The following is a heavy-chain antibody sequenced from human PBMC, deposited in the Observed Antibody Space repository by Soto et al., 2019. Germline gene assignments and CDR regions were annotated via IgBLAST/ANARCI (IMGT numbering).Heavy chain of an antibody. D-gene: IGHD3-22*01. CDR1: GGTLSSYA. CDR3: ARVSRVNYYDSSGYSPTTFDY. Sequence: ASVKVSCKASGGTLSSYAISWVRQAPGQGLEWMGGIIPIFGTANYAQKFQGRVTITADESTSTAYMELSSLRSEDTAVYYCARVSRVNYYDSSGYSPTTFDYWGQGTLVTVSS. J-gene: IGHJ4*02. CDR2: IIPIFGTA. V-gene: IGHV1-69*13.